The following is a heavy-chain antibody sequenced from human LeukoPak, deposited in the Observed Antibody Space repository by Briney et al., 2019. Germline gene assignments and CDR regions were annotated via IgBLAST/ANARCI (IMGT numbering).Heavy chain of an antibody. CDR2: INHSGST. D-gene: IGHD3-16*01. CDR3: ARLGDYASLYFDY. J-gene: IGHJ4*02. CDR1: GGSFSGYY. Sequence: PSETLSLTCAVYGGSFSGYYWSWIRQPPGKGLEWIGEINHSGSTNYNPSLKSRVTISVDTSKNQFSLKLSSVTAADTAVYYCARLGDYASLYFDYWGQGTLVTVSS. V-gene: IGHV4-34*01.